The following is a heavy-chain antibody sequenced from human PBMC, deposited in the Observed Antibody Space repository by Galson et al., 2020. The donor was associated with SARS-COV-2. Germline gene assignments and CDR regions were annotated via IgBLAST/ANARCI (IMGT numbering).Heavy chain of an antibody. CDR2: IDSGDST. D-gene: IGHD1-1*01. V-gene: IGHV3-23*01. CDR1: GFTSSNYA. CDR3: SIPPYTNWPYFHH. J-gene: IGHJ1*01. Sequence: GGSLRLSCVVSGFTSSNYAMNWVRQTPGKGLEWVSGIDSGDSTYYADSVKGRFTISRDKSKDTLYLQMNSLRVDDSAIYYCSIPPYTNWPYFHHCGQGTLVTVSS.